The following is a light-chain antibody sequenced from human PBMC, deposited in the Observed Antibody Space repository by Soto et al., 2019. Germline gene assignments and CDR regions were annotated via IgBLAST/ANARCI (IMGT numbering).Light chain of an antibody. CDR1: ESVTTY. Sequence: EIVLTQSPATLSLSPGERGTLSCRASESVTTYLAWYQQKPGQAPRLLIFGVSSRATGIPDRFSGSGSGTDFTLTISRLEPEDFAVYYCQQYGSSGTFGQGTKV. J-gene: IGKJ1*01. CDR3: QQYGSSGT. CDR2: GVS. V-gene: IGKV3-20*01.